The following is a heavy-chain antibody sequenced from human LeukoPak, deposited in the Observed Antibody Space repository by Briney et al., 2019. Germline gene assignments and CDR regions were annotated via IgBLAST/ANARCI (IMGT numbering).Heavy chain of an antibody. Sequence: PSETLSLTCALSGGSFNGYHWTWIRQSPDKGLEWIGEINYMGGTTYNPSFKSRVTISGDASKKEFSLEMTSVTAADTAVYYCARDGVTVFKGEPYWGQGTAVTVSS. V-gene: IGHV4-34*01. J-gene: IGHJ4*02. CDR2: INYMGGT. CDR3: ARDGVTVFKGEPY. CDR1: GGSFNGYH. D-gene: IGHD1-26*01.